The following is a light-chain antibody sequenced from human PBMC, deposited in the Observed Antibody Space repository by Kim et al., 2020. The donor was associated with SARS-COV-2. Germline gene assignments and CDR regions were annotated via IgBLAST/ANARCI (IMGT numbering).Light chain of an antibody. Sequence: GQSFTISCTGTSSDVGGYNYVSWYQQHPGKAPKFIIYEVSKRPSGVPDRFSGSKSGNTASLTVSGLQAEDEADYYCSSYAGSNIVIFGGGTKLTVL. CDR1: SSDVGGYNY. V-gene: IGLV2-8*01. CDR3: SSYAGSNIVI. CDR2: EVS. J-gene: IGLJ2*01.